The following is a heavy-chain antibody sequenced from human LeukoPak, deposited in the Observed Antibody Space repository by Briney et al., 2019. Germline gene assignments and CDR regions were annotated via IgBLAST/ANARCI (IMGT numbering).Heavy chain of an antibody. J-gene: IGHJ5*02. V-gene: IGHV1-69*13. CDR1: GGTFSSYA. CDR2: IIPIFGTA. Sequence: VASVNVSFKASGGTFSSYAISWVRQAPGQGLEWMGGIIPIFGTANYAQKFQGRVTITADESTSTAYMELSSLRSEDPAVYYCARDPGSFLSGSGWLNWFEPWGQGTLVTVSS. CDR3: ARDPGSFLSGSGWLNWFEP. D-gene: IGHD6-19*01.